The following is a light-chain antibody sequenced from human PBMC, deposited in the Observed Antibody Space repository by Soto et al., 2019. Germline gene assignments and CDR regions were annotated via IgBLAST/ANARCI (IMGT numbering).Light chain of an antibody. J-gene: IGKJ3*01. CDR3: QQRYSTLLT. CDR2: GAS. Sequence: DIQMTQSPSSLSASVGDRVTLTCRASQTISNHLNWYQHIPGKAPKLLIYGASNLQSGVPSRFTGTGSGTDFTLTISSRQPEDFATYNCQQRYSTLLTFGPGTKVEIK. V-gene: IGKV1-39*01. CDR1: QTISNH.